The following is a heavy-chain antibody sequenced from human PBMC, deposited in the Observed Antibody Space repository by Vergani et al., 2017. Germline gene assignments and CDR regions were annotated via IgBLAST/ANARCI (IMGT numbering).Heavy chain of an antibody. Sequence: QLQLQESGPGLVKPSETLSLTCTVSGGSISSSSYYWGWIRQPPGKGLEWIGSLYYSGSTYYNPSLKSRVTISVDTSKHQFSLKLSSVTAADTAVYYCARRGRFWELPSYFDYWGQGTLVTVSS. CDR2: LYYSGST. D-gene: IGHD1-26*01. V-gene: IGHV4-39*01. CDR1: GGSISSSSYY. CDR3: ARRGRFWELPSYFDY. J-gene: IGHJ4*02.